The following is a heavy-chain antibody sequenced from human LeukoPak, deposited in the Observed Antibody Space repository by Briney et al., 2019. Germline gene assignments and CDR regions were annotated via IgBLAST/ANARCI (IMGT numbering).Heavy chain of an antibody. CDR2: IHAGGNP. D-gene: IGHD5-24*01. V-gene: IGHV3-66*01. CDR3: ARGAGYKLYYFDY. Sequence: GGSLRLSCAVSGFTVSSNYMTWVRQAPGKGLEWVSVIHAGGNPYYADSVKGRFTISKDNSRNTVYLQMNSLRAKDTAVYYCARGAGYKLYYFDYWGQGTLVTVFS. J-gene: IGHJ4*02. CDR1: GFTVSSNY.